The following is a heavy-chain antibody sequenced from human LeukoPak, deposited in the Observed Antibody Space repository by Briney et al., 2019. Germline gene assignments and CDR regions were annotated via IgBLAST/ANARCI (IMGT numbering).Heavy chain of an antibody. V-gene: IGHV3-33*06. CDR1: GFTFTTYG. CDR3: AKDLGGSSFVLDY. CDR2: IWYDGSNK. J-gene: IGHJ4*02. Sequence: GKSLRLSCAASGFTFTTYGMHWVRQAPGKGLEWVAVIWYDGSNKYYADSVKGRFTISRDNSKNTLYLQMNSLRTADTAIYFCAKDLGGSSFVLDYWGQGNLVTVSS. D-gene: IGHD6-6*01.